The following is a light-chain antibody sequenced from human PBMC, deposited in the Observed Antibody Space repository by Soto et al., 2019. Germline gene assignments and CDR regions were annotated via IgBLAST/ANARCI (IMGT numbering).Light chain of an antibody. J-gene: IGKJ1*01. Sequence: VMTQSPATLSVSPGERATLSCRASQSINSNLAWYQQRPGQAPRLLIYGASTRATGIPARFSGSGSGTEFTLTISSLQSEDFAVYYCQQYNNWWTFGQGTKADIK. CDR1: QSINSN. CDR2: GAS. CDR3: QQYNNWWT. V-gene: IGKV3-15*01.